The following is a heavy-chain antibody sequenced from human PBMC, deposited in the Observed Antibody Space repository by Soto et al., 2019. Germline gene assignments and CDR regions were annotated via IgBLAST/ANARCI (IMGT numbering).Heavy chain of an antibody. CDR1: GLTFSRHG. Sequence: QVQLVESGGGVVQPGTSLRLSCAASGLTFSRHGMHWVRQGPGKGLEWVALIRYDGSEKYYADSVKGRFSISKDNTKNTLYLKMESLRAEDTAVYYCAVVDGHSNDLDYWGQGTLVTVSS. CDR2: IRYDGSEK. V-gene: IGHV3-33*03. CDR3: AVVDGHSNDLDY. D-gene: IGHD4-4*01. J-gene: IGHJ4*02.